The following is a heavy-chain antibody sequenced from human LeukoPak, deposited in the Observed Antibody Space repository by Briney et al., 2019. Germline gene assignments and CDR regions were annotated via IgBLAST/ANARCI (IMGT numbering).Heavy chain of an antibody. CDR2: ISSNGGST. CDR3: VRGGSSSWAHFDY. J-gene: IGHJ4*02. D-gene: IGHD6-13*01. V-gene: IGHV3-64*01. CDR1: GFTFSNYA. Sequence: PGGSLRLSCAASGFTFSNYAMHWVRQAPGKGLEYVSGISSNGGSTYYANSVKGRFTISRDNSKNTLYLQMGSLRAEDMAVYYCVRGGSSSWAHFDYWGQGTLVTVSS.